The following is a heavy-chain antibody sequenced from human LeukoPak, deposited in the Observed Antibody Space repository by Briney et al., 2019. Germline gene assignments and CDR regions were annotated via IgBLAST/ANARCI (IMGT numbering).Heavy chain of an antibody. D-gene: IGHD3-10*01. V-gene: IGHV1-18*01. CDR3: ARATTYYYGSGSYPIFDYFDY. CDR2: ISAYNGNT. Sequence: ASVKVSCKASGYTFTSYGISWVRQAPGQGLEWMGWISAYNGNTNYVQKLQGRVTMTTDTSTSTAYMELRSLRSDDTAVYYCARATTYYYGSGSYPIFDYFDYWGRGTLVTVSS. CDR1: GYTFTSYG. J-gene: IGHJ4*02.